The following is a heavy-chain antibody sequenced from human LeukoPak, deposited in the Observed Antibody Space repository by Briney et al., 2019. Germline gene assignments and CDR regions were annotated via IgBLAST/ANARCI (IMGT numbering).Heavy chain of an antibody. Sequence: ASVKVSCKASGYTFTSYYMHWVRQAPGQGLEWMGIINPSGGSTSYAQKFQGRVTMTRDTSTSTVYMELSSLRSEDTAVYYCASKVVPAAMGDYYYYYMDVWGKGTTVTVSS. V-gene: IGHV1-46*01. CDR2: INPSGGST. CDR1: GYTFTSYY. J-gene: IGHJ6*03. D-gene: IGHD2-2*01. CDR3: ASKVVPAAMGDYYYYYMDV.